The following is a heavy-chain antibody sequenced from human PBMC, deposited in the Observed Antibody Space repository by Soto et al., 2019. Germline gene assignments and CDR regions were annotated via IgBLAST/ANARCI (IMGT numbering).Heavy chain of an antibody. CDR2: ISYDGSNK. D-gene: IGHD5-12*01. CDR1: GFTFSSYG. Sequence: GGSLRLSCAASGFTFSSYGMHWVRQAPGKGLEWVAVISYDGSNKYYADSVKGRFTISRDNSKNSLYLQMNSLRAEDTAVYYYARGPPEGWLQHHYYYYYGMDVWGQGTTVTVSS. V-gene: IGHV3-30-3*01. CDR3: ARGPPEGWLQHHYYYYYGMDV. J-gene: IGHJ6*02.